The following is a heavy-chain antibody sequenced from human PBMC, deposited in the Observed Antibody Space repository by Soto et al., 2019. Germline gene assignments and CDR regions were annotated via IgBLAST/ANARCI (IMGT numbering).Heavy chain of an antibody. V-gene: IGHV1-46*03. CDR2: INPNGGST. Sequence: QVQLVQSGAEVKKPGASVKISCEASGYSFTSQYVHWVRQAPGQGLEWMGIINPNGGSTTYAQKFRGKYTRTGNRPRVKSKRGRGGRTSGAPAVYYVVEKRGLDRGGGTEPLDIWGQGTMVTVAS. CDR1: GYSFTSQY. J-gene: IGHJ3*02. CDR3: VEKRGLDRGGGTEPLDI. D-gene: IGHD3-16*01.